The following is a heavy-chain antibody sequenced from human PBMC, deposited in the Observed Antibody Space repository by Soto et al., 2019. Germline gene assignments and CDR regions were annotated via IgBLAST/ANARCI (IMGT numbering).Heavy chain of an antibody. V-gene: IGHV4-31*03. CDR2: IYYSGST. CDR3: ARGRTEYCSGGSCRIYYFDY. D-gene: IGHD2-15*01. Sequence: SETPSLTCTVSGDSISSGGYYCSCIRQHPEKGLEWIGYIYYSGSTYYNPSLKSRVTISVDTSKNQFSLKLSSVTAADTAVYYCARGRTEYCSGGSCRIYYFDYWGQGTLVTVSS. J-gene: IGHJ4*02. CDR1: GDSISSGGYY.